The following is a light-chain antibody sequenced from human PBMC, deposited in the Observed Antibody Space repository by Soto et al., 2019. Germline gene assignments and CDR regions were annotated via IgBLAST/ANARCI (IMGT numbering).Light chain of an antibody. CDR1: SSDVGGYNY. J-gene: IGLJ1*01. CDR2: EVH. Sequence: QSALTQPPSASGSPGQSVTISCTGTSSDVGGYNYVSWYQHHPGKAPRLMIYEVHKRPSGVPDRFSGSKSGNTASLTVSGLQAEDEADYYRNSYAGSNNLGVFGTGTKLTVL. CDR3: NSYAGSNNLGV. V-gene: IGLV2-8*01.